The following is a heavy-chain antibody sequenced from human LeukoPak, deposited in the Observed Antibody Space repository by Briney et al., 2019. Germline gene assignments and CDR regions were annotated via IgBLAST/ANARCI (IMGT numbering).Heavy chain of an antibody. V-gene: IGHV3-73*01. D-gene: IGHD4-11*01. Sequence: TGGSLRLSCAASGFTFSGSAMHWVRQASGKGLEWVGRIRSKANSYATAYAASVKGRFTISRDDSKNTAYLQMNGLKTEDTAVYYCTRQDGVTRLGYWGQGTLVTVSS. CDR1: GFTFSGSA. CDR2: IRSKANSYAT. J-gene: IGHJ4*02. CDR3: TRQDGVTRLGY.